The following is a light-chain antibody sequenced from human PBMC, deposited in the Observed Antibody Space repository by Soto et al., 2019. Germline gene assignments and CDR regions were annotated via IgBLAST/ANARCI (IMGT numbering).Light chain of an antibody. CDR2: GAS. CDR1: QSVSSN. V-gene: IGKV3-15*01. CDR3: QQYNNWPET. Sequence: EIVMTQSPATLSVSPGERATLSCRASQSVSSNLAWYQQKPGQAPRLRIYGASTRATGIPARFSGSGSGTEFTLTISSLQSEDFAVYYCQQYNNWPETFGQGTKVYIK. J-gene: IGKJ1*01.